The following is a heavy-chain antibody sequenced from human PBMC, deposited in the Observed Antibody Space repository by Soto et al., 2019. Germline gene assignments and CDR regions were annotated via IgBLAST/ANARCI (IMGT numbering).Heavy chain of an antibody. CDR1: GYTFTGYY. D-gene: IGHD2-15*01. J-gene: IGHJ6*02. CDR3: ARDGGYCSGGSCYVYYYYGMDV. V-gene: IGHV1-2*04. Sequence: ASVKVSCKASGYTFTGYYMHWVRQAPGQGLEWMGWINPNSGGTNYAQKFQGWVTMTRDTSISTAYMEQSRLRSDDTAVYYCARDGGYCSGGSCYVYYYYGMDVWG. CDR2: INPNSGGT.